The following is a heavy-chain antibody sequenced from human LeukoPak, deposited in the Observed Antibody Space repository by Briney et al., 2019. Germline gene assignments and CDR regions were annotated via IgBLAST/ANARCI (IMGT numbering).Heavy chain of an antibody. D-gene: IGHD5-24*01. V-gene: IGHV1-2*02. J-gene: IGHJ4*02. CDR3: ARIRRDGYSTLDY. CDR1: GYTFTGYY. Sequence: GASVKVSCKASGYTFTGYYMHWVRQAPGQGLEWMGWINPNSGGTNYAQKFQGRVTMTRDTSISTAYMELSRLRSDDTAVYYCARIRRDGYSTLDYWGQGTLVTVSS. CDR2: INPNSGGT.